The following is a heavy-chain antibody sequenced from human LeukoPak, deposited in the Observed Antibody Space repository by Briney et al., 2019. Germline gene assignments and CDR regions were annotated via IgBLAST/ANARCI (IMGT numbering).Heavy chain of an antibody. CDR2: FDPEDGET. CDR1: GYTLTELS. CDR3: ATIIVVPAAPFDY. J-gene: IGHJ4*02. V-gene: IGHV1-24*01. Sequence: SVKVSCEVSGYTLTELSMHWVRQAPGKGLEWMGGFDPEDGETIYAQKFQGRVTMTEDTSTDTAYMELSSLRSEDTAVYYCATIIVVPAAPFDYWGQGTLVTVSS. D-gene: IGHD2-2*01.